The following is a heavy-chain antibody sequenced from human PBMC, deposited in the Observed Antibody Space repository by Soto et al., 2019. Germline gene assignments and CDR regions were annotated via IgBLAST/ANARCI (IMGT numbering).Heavy chain of an antibody. D-gene: IGHD4-17*01. CDR1: NGSISSRSSY. J-gene: IGHJ4*02. CDR2: IYYIGNT. V-gene: IGHV4-39*01. CDR3: GGQDYGAKGYYFEN. Sequence: QLQLQESGSGLVKPSETLSLTCIVSNGSISSRSSYWGWIRQTPGKGLEWIGSIYYIGNTYYNPSLKSPGTISIDTSKTQFSLKMNSVTAADTAVYLCGGQDYGAKGYYFENWGQGALVTVSS.